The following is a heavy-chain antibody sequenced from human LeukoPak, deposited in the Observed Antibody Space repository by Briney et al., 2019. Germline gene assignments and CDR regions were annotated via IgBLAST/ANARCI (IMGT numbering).Heavy chain of an antibody. Sequence: SETLSLTCTVSLDSTTSNFWSWVRQPPGKGLEWIGEIHYSGSTNYNPSLKSRVTISVDTSKNQLSLRVRSVIAADTAVYYCAREWSAFDYWGQGTLVTVSS. CDR1: LDSTTSNF. D-gene: IGHD2-15*01. J-gene: IGHJ4*02. V-gene: IGHV4-59*01. CDR3: AREWSAFDY. CDR2: IHYSGST.